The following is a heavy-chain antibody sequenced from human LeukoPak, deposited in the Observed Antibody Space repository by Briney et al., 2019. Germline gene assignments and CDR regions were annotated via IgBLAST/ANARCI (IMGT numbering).Heavy chain of an antibody. Sequence: GRSLRLSCAASGFTFSSYDMHWVRQAPGKGLEWVAVISYDGSNKYYAASVKGRFTISRDNSKNTLYLQMNSLRAEDTAVYYCARDHGDAYNWHFDNWGQGTVVTVSS. CDR3: ARDHGDAYNWHFDN. CDR2: ISYDGSNK. V-gene: IGHV3-30*03. J-gene: IGHJ4*02. D-gene: IGHD5-24*01. CDR1: GFTFSSYD.